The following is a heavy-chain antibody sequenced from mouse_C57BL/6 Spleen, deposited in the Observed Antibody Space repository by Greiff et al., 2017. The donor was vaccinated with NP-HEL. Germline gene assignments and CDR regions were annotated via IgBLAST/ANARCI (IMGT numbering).Heavy chain of an antibody. CDR3: ARPMDYGSSFYFDY. CDR1: GFTFSDYY. J-gene: IGHJ2*01. D-gene: IGHD1-1*01. V-gene: IGHV5-12*01. CDR2: ISNGGGST. Sequence: EVQRVESGGGLVQPGGSLKLSCAASGFTFSDYYMYWVRQTPEKRLEWVAYISNGGGSTYYPDTVKGRFTISRDNAKNTLYLQMSRLKSEDTAMYYCARPMDYGSSFYFDYWGQGTTLTVSS.